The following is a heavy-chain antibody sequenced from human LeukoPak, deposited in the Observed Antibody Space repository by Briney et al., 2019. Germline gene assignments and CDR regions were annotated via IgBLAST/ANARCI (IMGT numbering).Heavy chain of an antibody. CDR1: GYTFTSYD. Sequence: RASVKVSCKASGYTFTSYDINWVRQATGQGLEWMGWMNPNSGNTGYAQKFQGRVTMTRNTSISTAYMELSSLRSEDTAVYYCARGHQMDVLLWFGELWGFDYWGQGTLVTVSS. V-gene: IGHV1-8*01. D-gene: IGHD3-10*01. CDR2: MNPNSGNT. J-gene: IGHJ4*02. CDR3: ARGHQMDVLLWFGELWGFDY.